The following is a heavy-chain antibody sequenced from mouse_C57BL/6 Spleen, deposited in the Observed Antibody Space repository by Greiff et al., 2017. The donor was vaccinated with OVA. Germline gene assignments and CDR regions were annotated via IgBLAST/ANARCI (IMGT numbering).Heavy chain of an antibody. Sequence: DVMLVESGGGLVKPGGSLKLSCAASGFTFSDYGMHWVRQAPEKGLEWVAYISSGSSTIYYADTVKGRFTISRDNAKNTLFLQMTSLRSEDTAMYYCARPHYYGSSGWYFDVWGTGTTVTVSS. D-gene: IGHD1-1*01. CDR3: ARPHYYGSSGWYFDV. CDR1: GFTFSDYG. V-gene: IGHV5-17*01. CDR2: ISSGSSTI. J-gene: IGHJ1*03.